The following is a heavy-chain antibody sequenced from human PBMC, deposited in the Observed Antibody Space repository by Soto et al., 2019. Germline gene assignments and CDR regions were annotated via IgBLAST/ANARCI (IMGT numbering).Heavy chain of an antibody. CDR3: ARSLTEGYCTITGCYTRPLYGMDV. CDR1: GYTFSGYY. CDR2: INPNSGGT. J-gene: IGHJ6*02. Sequence: QEQLVQSGAEVKKPGASVKVSCKASGYTFSGYYIHWLRQAPGQGLEWMGWINPNSGGTNYAQKFQGRVTVNRDKPTSTAYMELSRLTSDDTAVYYCARSLTEGYCTITGCYTRPLYGMDVWGQGTTVTVSS. V-gene: IGHV1-2*02. D-gene: IGHD2-2*02.